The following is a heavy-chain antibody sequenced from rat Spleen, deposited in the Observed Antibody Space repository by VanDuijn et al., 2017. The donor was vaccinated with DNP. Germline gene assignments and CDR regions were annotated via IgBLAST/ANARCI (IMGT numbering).Heavy chain of an antibody. D-gene: IGHD4-3*01. CDR2: ITHGGGIT. CDR1: GFTFSDYN. Sequence: EVQLVESGGGLVQPGRSLKLSCAASGFTFSDYNLAWVRHSPKMVLEWFATITHGGGITYYRDAVKGRFTISRSNADSTLYLQMDSLRSEDSATYYCARWNSGHFDYWGQGVMVPVSS. J-gene: IGHJ2*01. V-gene: IGHV5-7*01. CDR3: ARWNSGHFDY.